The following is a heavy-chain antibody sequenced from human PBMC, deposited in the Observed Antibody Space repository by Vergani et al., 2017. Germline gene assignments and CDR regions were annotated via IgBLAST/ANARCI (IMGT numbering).Heavy chain of an antibody. CDR3: SRDPVEWILSHYYMDV. V-gene: IGHV3-23*04. D-gene: IGHD3-3*01. CDR2: ISGSGGST. Sequence: VQLVESGGGLVKPGGSLRLSCAASGFTFSSYAMSWVRQAPGKGLEWVSAISGSGGSTYYADSVKGRFTISRDNAKNSVFLQLNSLRAEDSAVYYCSRDPVEWILSHYYMDVWGKGTTVTVSS. CDR1: GFTFSSYA. J-gene: IGHJ6*03.